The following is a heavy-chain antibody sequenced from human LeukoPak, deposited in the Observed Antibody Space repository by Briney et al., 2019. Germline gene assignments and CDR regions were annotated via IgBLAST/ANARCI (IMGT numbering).Heavy chain of an antibody. CDR2: IYSGGST. D-gene: IGHD3-3*01. CDR3: AKEQSGYPDY. CDR1: GFTVSSNF. J-gene: IGHJ4*02. V-gene: IGHV3-53*01. Sequence: PGGSLRLSCAASGFTVSSNFMTWVRQAPGKGLEWVSVIYSGGSTYYADSVKGRFTISRDNSKNTLYLQMNSLRAEDTAVYYCAKEQSGYPDYWGQGTLVTVSS.